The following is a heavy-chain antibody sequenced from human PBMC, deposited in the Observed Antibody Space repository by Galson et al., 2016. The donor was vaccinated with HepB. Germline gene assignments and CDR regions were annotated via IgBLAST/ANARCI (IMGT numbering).Heavy chain of an antibody. Sequence: QSGAEVKKPGESLKISCKGSGYTFISYWIGWVRQMPGKGLEWMGSIYPDDSNIKYSPSFQGQVTVSVDKSIRTAYLQWSSLKASDTAMYYCARRRDILTGYRYYYVRDVWGQGTTVTVAS. CDR1: GYTFISYW. D-gene: IGHD3-9*01. CDR3: ARRRDILTGYRYYYVRDV. J-gene: IGHJ6*02. CDR2: IYPDDSNI. V-gene: IGHV5-51*01.